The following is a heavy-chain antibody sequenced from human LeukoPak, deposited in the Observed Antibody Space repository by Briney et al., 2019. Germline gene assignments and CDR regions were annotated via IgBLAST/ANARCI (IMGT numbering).Heavy chain of an antibody. V-gene: IGHV3-49*03. Sequence: GGSQRLFCTASGFIFGDHAMRWLREAPGGGVEGVGFIRSKAYRGTTEYAEAVNGSFSISSDDSRRIAYLQMNSLKEEETAVYYCTSGRIQLWLQNGMDVWGQGTTVTVSS. CDR1: GFIFGDHA. J-gene: IGHJ6*02. CDR2: IRSKAYRGTT. D-gene: IGHD5-18*01. CDR3: TSGRIQLWLQNGMDV.